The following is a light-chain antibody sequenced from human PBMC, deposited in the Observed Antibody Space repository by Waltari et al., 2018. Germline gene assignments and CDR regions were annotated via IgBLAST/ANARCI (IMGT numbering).Light chain of an antibody. CDR2: DVN. V-gene: IGLV2-11*01. J-gene: IGLJ3*02. CDR3: CSYAGSTSWL. CDR1: NSDVGGYNY. Sequence: QSALTQPHSVSGSPGQSVAISCTGTNSDVGGYNYVSWYQHHPGKAPKLMIYDVNKRPSGVPDRFSGSKSGNTASLTISGLQAEDEAEYYCCSYAGSTSWLFGGGTKLTVL.